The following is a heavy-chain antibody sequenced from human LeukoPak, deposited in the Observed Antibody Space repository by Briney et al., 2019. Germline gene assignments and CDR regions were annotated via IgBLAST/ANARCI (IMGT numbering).Heavy chain of an antibody. CDR2: IIPILGIA. Sequence: SVKVSCKASGGTFSSYAISWVRQAPGQGLEWMGRIIPILGIANYAQKFQGRVTITADKSTSTAYMEVSSLRSEDTAVYYCARADYYGSGPYYYYGMDVWGQGTTATVSS. V-gene: IGHV1-69*04. J-gene: IGHJ6*02. CDR1: GGTFSSYA. D-gene: IGHD3-10*01. CDR3: ARADYYGSGPYYYYGMDV.